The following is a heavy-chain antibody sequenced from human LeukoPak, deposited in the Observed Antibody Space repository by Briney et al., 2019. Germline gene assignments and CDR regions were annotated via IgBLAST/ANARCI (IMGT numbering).Heavy chain of an antibody. CDR2: ISSYNGNT. CDR1: GYTFTSYG. CDR3: ARDGRDYDYVWGSYRSDAFDI. V-gene: IGHV1-18*04. Sequence: ASVKVSCKASGYTFTSYGISWVRQAPGQGLEWMGWISSYNGNTNYAQKLQGRVTMTTDTSTSTASMELRSLRSDDTAVYYCARDGRDYDYVWGSYRSDAFDIWGQGTMVTVSS. J-gene: IGHJ3*02. D-gene: IGHD3-16*02.